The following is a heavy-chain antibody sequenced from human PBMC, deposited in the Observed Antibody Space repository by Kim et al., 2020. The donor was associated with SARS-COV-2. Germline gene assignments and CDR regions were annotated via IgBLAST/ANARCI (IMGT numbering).Heavy chain of an antibody. J-gene: IGHJ5*02. CDR3: AKQGYDFWSECWFDP. V-gene: IGHV3-23*01. Sequence: GGSLRLSCAASGFTFSSYAMSWVRQAPGKGLEWVSAISGSGGTTYYADSVKGRFTISRDNSKNTLYLQMNSLRAEDTAVYYCAKQGYDFWSECWFDPWGQGTLVTVSS. D-gene: IGHD3-3*01. CDR1: GFTFSSYA. CDR2: ISGSGGTT.